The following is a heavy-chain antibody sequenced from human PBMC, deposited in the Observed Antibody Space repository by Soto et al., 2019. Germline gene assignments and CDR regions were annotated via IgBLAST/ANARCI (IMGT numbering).Heavy chain of an antibody. CDR1: GGSISSGDYY. CDR2: IYYSGST. CDR3: ARWWSGSRQGCDP. V-gene: IGHV4-31*03. J-gene: IGHJ5*02. Sequence: QVQLQESGPGLVKPSQTLSLTCTVSGGSISSGDYYWSWIRQHPGKCLEWIGYIYYSGSTYYNPSLKSRVTISVDTSKNQFSLKLSAVTAADTAVYYGARWWSGSRQGCDPWGQGTRVTVS. D-gene: IGHD3-3*01.